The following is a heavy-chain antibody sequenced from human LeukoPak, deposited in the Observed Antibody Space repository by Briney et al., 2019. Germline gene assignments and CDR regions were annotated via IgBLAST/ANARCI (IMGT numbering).Heavy chain of an antibody. CDR1: GLTFSSHW. CDR3: ARDQVDTAMVFHY. D-gene: IGHD5-18*01. Sequence: GGSLRLSCAASGLTFSSHWMHWVRQAPGKGLVWVSRITNDGSSTTYADSVKGRFTISRDNAKNMLYLQMNSLRAEDTAVYYCARDQVDTAMVFHYWGQGTLVTVSS. J-gene: IGHJ4*02. V-gene: IGHV3-74*01. CDR2: ITNDGSST.